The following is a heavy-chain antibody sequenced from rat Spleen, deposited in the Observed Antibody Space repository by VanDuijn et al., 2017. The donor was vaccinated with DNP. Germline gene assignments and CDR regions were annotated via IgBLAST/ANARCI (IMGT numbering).Heavy chain of an antibody. J-gene: IGHJ2*01. D-gene: IGHD1-11*01. Sequence: EVKLVESGGGLVQPGRSLKLSCVASGFNFNDYWMGWVRQAPGKGLEWIGQINKDSNTINYTPSSKDKFTISRDNAQNTLYLQMSKLGSEDTAIYYCARGPNYGGYLDYFDYWGQGVMVTVSS. V-gene: IGHV4-2*01. CDR2: INKDSNTI. CDR3: ARGPNYGGYLDYFDY. CDR1: GFNFNDYW.